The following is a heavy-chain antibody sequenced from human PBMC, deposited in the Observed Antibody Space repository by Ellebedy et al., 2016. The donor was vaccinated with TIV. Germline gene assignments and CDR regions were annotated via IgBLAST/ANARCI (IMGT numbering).Heavy chain of an antibody. V-gene: IGHV1-46*01. CDR1: GYTFTGYY. CDR2: INPSTGSA. Sequence: ASVKVSCKASGYTFTGYYMHWVRKAPGQGLEWMGKINPSTGSATHPQKFQGRATMTRDTSTSTVYMDLRSLKSEDTAVYYCARDGTYGMDVWGQGTTVIVSS. CDR3: ARDGTYGMDV. J-gene: IGHJ6*02.